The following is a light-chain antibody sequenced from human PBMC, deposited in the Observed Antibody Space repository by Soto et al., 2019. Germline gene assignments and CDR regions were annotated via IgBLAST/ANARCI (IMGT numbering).Light chain of an antibody. CDR2: GNN. CDR1: SSNIGAGFD. V-gene: IGLV1-40*01. CDR3: QSYDSSLSVYV. J-gene: IGLJ1*01. Sequence: QSVLTQPPSVSGAPGQRVTFSCTGSSSNIGAGFDVHWYQQLPGTAPKLLIYGNNNRPSGVPDRFSGSKSGASASLAIAGLEAEDEADYYCQSYDSSLSVYVFGTGTKVPS.